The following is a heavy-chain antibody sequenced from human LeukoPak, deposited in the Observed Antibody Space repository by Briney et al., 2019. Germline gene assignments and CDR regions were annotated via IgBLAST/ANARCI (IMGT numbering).Heavy chain of an antibody. D-gene: IGHD6-13*01. Sequence: ASVKVSCEASGYTFTGYYMHWVRQAPGQGLEWMGWINPNSGGTNYAQKFQGRVTMTRDTSISTAYMELSRLRSDDTAVYYCARGKSSSWYGDYYYGMDVWGQGTTVTVSS. V-gene: IGHV1-2*02. CDR3: ARGKSSSWYGDYYYGMDV. CDR2: INPNSGGT. J-gene: IGHJ6*02. CDR1: GYTFTGYY.